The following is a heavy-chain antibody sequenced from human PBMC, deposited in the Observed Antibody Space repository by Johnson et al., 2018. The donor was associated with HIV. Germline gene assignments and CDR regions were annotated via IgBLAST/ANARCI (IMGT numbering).Heavy chain of an antibody. Sequence: VQLVESGGGLVKPGGSLRLSCAASGFTFDDYGMSWVRQAPGKGLEWVSGIDWSGGSIGYADSVKGRFTISRDNAKNSLYLQMNSLRAEDTALYYCAKDRKGSSSWLRSGVAFDIWGQGTMVTVSS. CDR2: IDWSGGSI. CDR1: GFTFDDYG. CDR3: AKDRKGSSSWLRSGVAFDI. V-gene: IGHV3-20*04. J-gene: IGHJ3*02. D-gene: IGHD6-13*01.